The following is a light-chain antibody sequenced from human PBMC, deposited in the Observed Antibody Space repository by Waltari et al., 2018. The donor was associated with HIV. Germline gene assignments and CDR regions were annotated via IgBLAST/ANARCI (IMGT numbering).Light chain of an antibody. CDR2: KDI. Sequence: SYKLTQTPSVSVSPGQTARINCSRGALPKKFSSWYRQKPSQAPVLLTYKDIERPSGIPERSSGSRSGTGVTLTISGVQAEDEADYYCQSTDHDGTWVFGGGTKLTVL. J-gene: IGLJ3*02. CDR1: ALPKKF. CDR3: QSTDHDGTWV. V-gene: IGLV3-25*03.